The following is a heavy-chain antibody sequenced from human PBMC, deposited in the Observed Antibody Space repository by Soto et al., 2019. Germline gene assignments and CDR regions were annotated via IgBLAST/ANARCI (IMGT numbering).Heavy chain of an antibody. CDR2: IIPIFGTA. J-gene: IGHJ5*02. Sequence: QVQLVQSGAEVKKPGSSVKVSCKSSGGTFSSYAISWVRQAPGQGLEWMGGIIPIFGTANYTQKFQGRVTTTADESTTTGYMELSSLRSEDTAVYYCARDPYSGSYYRTFDPWGQGTLVTVSS. CDR1: GGTFSSYA. D-gene: IGHD1-26*01. V-gene: IGHV1-69*01. CDR3: ARDPYSGSYYRTFDP.